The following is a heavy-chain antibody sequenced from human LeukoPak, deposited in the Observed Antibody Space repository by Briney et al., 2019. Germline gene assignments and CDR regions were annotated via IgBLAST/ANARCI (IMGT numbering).Heavy chain of an antibody. CDR3: FREGGD. CDR2: INIDERIT. J-gene: IGHJ4*02. V-gene: IGHV3-74*01. CDR1: GFIFSTQR. Sequence: GGSPRLSCAASGFIFSTQRMHWVRQAPGKGLVWVPYINIDERITGYADSVKGRFTISRDNAKNTLYLQMNSLRAEDTAIYYCFREGGDWGQGTLVTVSS. D-gene: IGHD3-10*01.